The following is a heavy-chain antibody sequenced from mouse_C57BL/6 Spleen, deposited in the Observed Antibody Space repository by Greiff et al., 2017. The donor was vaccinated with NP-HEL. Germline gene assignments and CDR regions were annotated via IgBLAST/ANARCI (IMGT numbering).Heavy chain of an antibody. Sequence: EVQLVESGPGLVKPSQSLSLTCSVTGYSITSGYYWNWIRQFPGNKLEWMGYISYDGSNNYNPSLKNRISITRDTSKNQFFLKLNSVTTEDTATYYCARDDGGYWGQGTTLTVSS. V-gene: IGHV3-6*01. J-gene: IGHJ2*01. CDR2: ISYDGSN. CDR3: ARDDGGY. CDR1: GYSITSGYY.